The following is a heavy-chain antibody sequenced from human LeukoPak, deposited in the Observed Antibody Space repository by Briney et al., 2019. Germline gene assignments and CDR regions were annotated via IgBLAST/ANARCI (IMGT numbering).Heavy chain of an antibody. CDR3: ARDPGGSITPFDF. CDR2: ISGGSGDHI. Sequence: PGGSLRLSCAASGFTFSTYSMNWVRQAPGKGLEWVSSISGGSGDHICYADPLKGRFTISRDNARNSLYLQMNNLRAEDTAVYYCARDPGGSITPFDFWGQGTLVTVSS. CDR1: GFTFSTYS. V-gene: IGHV3-21*01. D-gene: IGHD4-23*01. J-gene: IGHJ4*02.